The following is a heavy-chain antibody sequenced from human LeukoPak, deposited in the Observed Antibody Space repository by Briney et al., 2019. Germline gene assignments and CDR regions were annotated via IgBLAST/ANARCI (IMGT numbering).Heavy chain of an antibody. Sequence: GGSLRLSCAASGFTFSYYWMHWVRQAPGKGLVWVSRINSEGSSTNYADSVKGRFTISRDSSKNTLYLQMNRLRAEDAAVYYCAKAPVTTCSGAYCYPFDYWGQGTLVTVSS. CDR1: GFTFSYYW. D-gene: IGHD2-21*01. CDR3: AKAPVTTCSGAYCYPFDY. V-gene: IGHV3-74*01. J-gene: IGHJ4*02. CDR2: INSEGSST.